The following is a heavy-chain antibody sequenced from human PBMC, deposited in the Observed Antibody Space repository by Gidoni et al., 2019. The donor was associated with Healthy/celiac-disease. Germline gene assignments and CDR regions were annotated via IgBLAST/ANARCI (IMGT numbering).Heavy chain of an antibody. Sequence: QVQLQESGPGLVKPSGTLSLTCAVSGASISSSNWWSWVRQPPGKGLEWIGEIYHSGSTNYNPSLKSRVTISVDKSKTQFSLKLSSVTAADTAVYYCASRGGSYSGELDYWGQGTLVTVSS. D-gene: IGHD1-26*01. J-gene: IGHJ4*02. V-gene: IGHV4-4*02. CDR2: IYHSGST. CDR1: GASISSSNW. CDR3: ASRGGSYSGELDY.